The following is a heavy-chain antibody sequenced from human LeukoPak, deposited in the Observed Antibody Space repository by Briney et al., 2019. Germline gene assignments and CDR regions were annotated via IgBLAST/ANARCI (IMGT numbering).Heavy chain of an antibody. J-gene: IGHJ6*03. Sequence: PGGSLRLSCAASGFTFSSYSFHWVRQAPGKGLEWISYISAYNVIYYADSVKGRFTVSRDNAKNSLFLQMNSLRAEDTAIYYCARVAYYDFWSGLIPHTYYMDVWGKGTTVIVSS. V-gene: IGHV3-48*01. CDR3: ARVAYYDFWSGLIPHTYYMDV. CDR2: ISAYNVI. CDR1: GFTFSSYS. D-gene: IGHD3-3*01.